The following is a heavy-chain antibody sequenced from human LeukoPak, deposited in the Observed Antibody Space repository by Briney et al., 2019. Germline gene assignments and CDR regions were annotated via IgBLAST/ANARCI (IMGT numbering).Heavy chain of an antibody. CDR2: ISGSGGST. V-gene: IGHV3-23*01. D-gene: IGHD3-16*02. CDR1: GFTLSSYA. J-gene: IGHJ4*02. Sequence: GGSLRLSCAASGFTLSSYAMSWVRQAPGKGLEWVSAISGSGGSTYYADSVKGRFTISRDNSKNTLYLQMNSLRAEDTAVYYCAPSPYDYVWGSYRWGQGTLVTVSS. CDR3: APSPYDYVWGSYR.